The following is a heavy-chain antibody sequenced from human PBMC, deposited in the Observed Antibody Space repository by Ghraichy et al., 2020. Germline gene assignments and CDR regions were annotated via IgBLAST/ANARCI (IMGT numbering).Heavy chain of an antibody. CDR3: ARGGRFDP. D-gene: IGHD6-13*01. V-gene: IGHV3-48*03. J-gene: IGHJ5*02. CDR2: ISSTSSTI. Sequence: GGSLRLSCVGSGFTFSSYEMNWVRQAPGAGLEWVSYISSTSSTIYYANSVKGRFTISRDNAKNSLFLQMNSLRAEDTAVYYCARGGRFDPWGQGTLVTVSS. CDR1: GFTFSSYE.